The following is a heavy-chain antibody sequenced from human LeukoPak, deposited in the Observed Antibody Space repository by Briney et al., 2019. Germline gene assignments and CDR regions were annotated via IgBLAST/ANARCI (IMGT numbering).Heavy chain of an antibody. D-gene: IGHD2-8*02. Sequence: GGSLRLSCAASGFTFSNYAMNWVRQAPGKGPEWVSTITTIISTTYYAGSVKGRFTISRDNSKNTLYLQMNTLRAEDTAVYYCARRLGGITGGPYAYWGQGILVTVSS. CDR2: ITTIISTT. V-gene: IGHV3-23*01. CDR3: ARRLGGITGGPYAY. CDR1: GFTFSNYA. J-gene: IGHJ4*02.